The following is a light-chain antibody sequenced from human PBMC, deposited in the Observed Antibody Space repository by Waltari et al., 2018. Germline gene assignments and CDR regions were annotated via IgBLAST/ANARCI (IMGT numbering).Light chain of an antibody. CDR2: AGS. J-gene: IGKJ1*01. V-gene: IGKV3-15*01. CDR1: QNIVTN. Sequence: ELVMTQSPAILSVSPGERVTLSCRASQNIVTNLAWYQQKAGQPPRLLIYAGSTRASGTPVRFSGSGSRTEFTLTIGSLQSEDAAVYYCQEFNNWPPWTFGQGTKVEI. CDR3: QEFNNWPPWT.